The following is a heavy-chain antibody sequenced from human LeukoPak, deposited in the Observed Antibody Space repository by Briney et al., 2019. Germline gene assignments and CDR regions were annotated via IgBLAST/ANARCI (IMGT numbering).Heavy chain of an antibody. J-gene: IGHJ6*03. Sequence: SETLSLTCTVSGGSISSYYWSWIRQPLGKGLEWIGYIYYSGSTNYNPSLKSRVTISVDTSKNQFSLKLSSVTAADTAVYYCARTGAPTRYYYYYMDVWGKGTTVTVSS. CDR3: ARTGAPTRYYYYYMDV. CDR2: IYYSGST. V-gene: IGHV4-59*01. CDR1: GGSISSYY. D-gene: IGHD1-14*01.